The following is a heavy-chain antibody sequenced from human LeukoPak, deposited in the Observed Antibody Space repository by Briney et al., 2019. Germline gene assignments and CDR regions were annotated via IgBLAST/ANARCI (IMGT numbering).Heavy chain of an antibody. D-gene: IGHD7-27*01. Sequence: PSETLSLTCTVSGGSISSYYWSWIRQPAGKGLEWIGFIHTSGTTNYNPSLKSRVTLSVDTSKNQFSLRLTSVTAADTAVYYCARFVWGSNWFDPWGQGTLVTVS. CDR1: GGSISSYY. CDR2: IHTSGTT. CDR3: ARFVWGSNWFDP. J-gene: IGHJ5*01. V-gene: IGHV4-4*09.